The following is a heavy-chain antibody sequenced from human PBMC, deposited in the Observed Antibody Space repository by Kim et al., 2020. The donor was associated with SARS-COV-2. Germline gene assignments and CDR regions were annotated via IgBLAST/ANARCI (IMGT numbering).Heavy chain of an antibody. CDR1: GFTFSSYA. Sequence: GGSLRLSCAASGFTFSSYAMSWVRQAPGKGLEWVSAISGSGGSTYYADSVKGRFTISRDKSKNTLYLQMNSLRAEDTAVYYCAKRRDRSSSWWGMDVWGQGTTVTVSS. CDR3: AKRRDRSSSWWGMDV. V-gene: IGHV3-23*01. J-gene: IGHJ6*02. CDR2: ISGSGGST. D-gene: IGHD6-13*01.